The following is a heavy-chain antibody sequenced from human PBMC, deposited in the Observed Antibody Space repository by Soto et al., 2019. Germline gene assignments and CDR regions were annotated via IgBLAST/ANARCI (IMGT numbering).Heavy chain of an antibody. V-gene: IGHV4-30-2*01. J-gene: IGHJ4*02. CDR2: IYHSGST. CDR3: ARASTTVTTLNY. CDR1: GGSISSGGYS. Sequence: QLQLQESGSGLVKPSQTLSLTCAVSGGSISSGGYSWSWIRQPPGKGLEWMGYIYHSGSTYYNPYLKSRVTISVDRSKNLFSLKLSSVNAADTAVYYCARASTTVTTLNYLGQGTLVAVSP. D-gene: IGHD4-17*01.